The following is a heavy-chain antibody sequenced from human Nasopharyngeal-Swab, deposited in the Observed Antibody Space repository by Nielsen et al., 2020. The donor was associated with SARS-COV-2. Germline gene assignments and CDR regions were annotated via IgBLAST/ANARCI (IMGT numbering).Heavy chain of an antibody. D-gene: IGHD3-9*01. CDR3: ARDGYFDWLALSWFDP. J-gene: IGHJ5*02. CDR2: INTNTGNP. Sequence: GSVKVSCKASGYTFTRYAMNWVRQAPGQGLEWMGWINTNTGNPTYAQGFTGRFVFSLDTSVSTAYLQISSLKAEDTAVYYCARDGYFDWLALSWFDPWGQGTLVTVSS. V-gene: IGHV7-4-1*02. CDR1: GYTFTRYA.